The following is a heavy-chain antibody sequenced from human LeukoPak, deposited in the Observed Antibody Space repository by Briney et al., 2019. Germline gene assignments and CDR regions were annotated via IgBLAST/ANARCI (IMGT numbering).Heavy chain of an antibody. CDR2: ISSSGSTI. V-gene: IGHV3-11*01. Sequence: GGSLRLSCAASGFTFSDYYMSWVRQAPGKGLEWVAYISSSGSTIYYADSVKGRFTISRDNAKNSLYLQMNSLRADDTAVYYCARDWNGDNYFAYWGQGTLVTVSS. J-gene: IGHJ4*02. CDR1: GFTFSDYY. CDR3: ARDWNGDNYFAY. D-gene: IGHD3-3*01.